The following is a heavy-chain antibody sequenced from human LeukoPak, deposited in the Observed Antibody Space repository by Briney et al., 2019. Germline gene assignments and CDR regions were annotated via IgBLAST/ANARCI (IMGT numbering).Heavy chain of an antibody. CDR1: GYTFTGYY. D-gene: IGHD5-18*01. Sequence: GASVKVSCKASGYTFTGYYMHWVRQAPGQGLEWMGWINPNSGRTNYAQKFQGRVTMTRDTSISTAYMELSRLRSDDTAVYYCARDKVGGYSYGYNDYRGQGTLVTVSS. J-gene: IGHJ4*02. CDR2: INPNSGRT. CDR3: ARDKVGGYSYGYNDY. V-gene: IGHV1-2*02.